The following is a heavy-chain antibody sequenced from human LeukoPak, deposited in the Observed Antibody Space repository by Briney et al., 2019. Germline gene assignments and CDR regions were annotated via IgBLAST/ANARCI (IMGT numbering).Heavy chain of an antibody. D-gene: IGHD3-22*01. CDR2: IYSGGST. V-gene: IGHV4-61*02. J-gene: IGHJ4*02. Sequence: SETLSLTCTVSGDSTSSGAYYWSWIRQPAGKGLEWIGRIYSGGSTNYNPSLKSRVTISVDTSKNQFSLKLSSVTAADTAVYYCAREGSIYYYDSSGYLGYWGQGTLVTASS. CDR1: GDSTSSGAYY. CDR3: AREGSIYYYDSSGYLGY.